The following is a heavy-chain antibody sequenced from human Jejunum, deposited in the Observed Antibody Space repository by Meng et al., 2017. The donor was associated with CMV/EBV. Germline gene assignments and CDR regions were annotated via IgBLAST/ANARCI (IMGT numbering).Heavy chain of an antibody. V-gene: IGHV1-8*01. Sequence: KASGYTFSSSDINWVRQASGQGLEWMGGINPSSGNSGYAEKFQGRVTMTRNTSISTVYMELSGLTSADTGVYYCAREIINLDRMDVWGQGTTVTVSS. CDR2: INPSSGNS. CDR1: GYTFSSSD. D-gene: IGHD1-1*01. CDR3: AREIINLDRMDV. J-gene: IGHJ6*02.